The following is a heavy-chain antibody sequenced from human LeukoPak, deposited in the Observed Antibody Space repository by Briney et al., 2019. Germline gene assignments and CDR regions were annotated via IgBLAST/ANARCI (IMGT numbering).Heavy chain of an antibody. CDR1: GYTFTGYY. Sequence: ASVKVSCKASGYTFTGYYMHWVRQAPGQGLEWMGWINPNSGGTNYAQKFQGRVTMTRDTSISTAYMELSRLRSDDTAVYYCARGDLYYYDSSGHYFDYWGQGTLVTVSS. J-gene: IGHJ4*02. D-gene: IGHD3-22*01. CDR3: ARGDLYYYDSSGHYFDY. V-gene: IGHV1-2*02. CDR2: INPNSGGT.